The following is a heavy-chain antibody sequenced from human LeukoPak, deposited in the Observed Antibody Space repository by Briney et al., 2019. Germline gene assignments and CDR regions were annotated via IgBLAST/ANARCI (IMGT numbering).Heavy chain of an antibody. V-gene: IGHV1-8*01. CDR1: GYTFTSYD. D-gene: IGHD6-13*01. CDR3: ARTPEVAAAGTRRSYWFDP. J-gene: IGHJ5*02. Sequence: ASVKVSCKASGYTFTSYDINWVRQATGQGLEWMGWVNPNSGNTGYAQKFQGRVTMTRNTSISTAYMELSSLRSEDTAVYYCARTPEVAAAGTRRSYWFDPWGQGTLVTVSS. CDR2: VNPNSGNT.